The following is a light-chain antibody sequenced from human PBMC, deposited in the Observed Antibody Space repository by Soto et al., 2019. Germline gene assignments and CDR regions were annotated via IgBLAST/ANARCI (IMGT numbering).Light chain of an antibody. J-gene: IGKJ1*01. CDR2: VVS. CDR1: QDIRTW. CDR3: LHTDSFPWT. V-gene: IGKV1-12*01. Sequence: IQMTQSPSSVSASVGDRVSITCRASQDIRTWLAWYQQKPGNAPKLLIYVVSSLQSGVPSRFSGSGSGTYFTLTISNLQPEDFATNYCLHTDSFPWTFGQGTKVDIK.